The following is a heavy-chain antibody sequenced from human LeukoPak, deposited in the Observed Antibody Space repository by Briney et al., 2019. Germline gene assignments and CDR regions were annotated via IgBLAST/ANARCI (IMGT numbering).Heavy chain of an antibody. D-gene: IGHD3-3*01. V-gene: IGHV1-2*02. CDR2: INPNSGGT. CDR1: GYTFTGYY. CDR3: ARSQQGWSGYYEYNWFDP. Sequence: ASVKVSCKASGYTFTGYYMHWVRQAPGQGLEWMGWINPNSGGTNYAQKFQGRVTITTDESTSTAYMELSSLRSEDTAVYYCARSQQGWSGYYEYNWFDPWGQGTLVTVSS. J-gene: IGHJ5*02.